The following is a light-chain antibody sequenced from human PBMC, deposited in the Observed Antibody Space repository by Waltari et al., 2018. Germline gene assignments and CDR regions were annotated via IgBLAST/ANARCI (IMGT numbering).Light chain of an antibody. V-gene: IGKV3-11*01. CDR3: QQRRDWPLT. Sequence: DIVLTQSPAILSLSPGERASLSCRASQSVTNYLAWYQQKPGQAPRLLIYDTSNRATGSPARFSGSGFGTYFTLTISSLEPEDFAVYYCQQRRDWPLTFGGGTKVEIK. J-gene: IGKJ4*01. CDR2: DTS. CDR1: QSVTNY.